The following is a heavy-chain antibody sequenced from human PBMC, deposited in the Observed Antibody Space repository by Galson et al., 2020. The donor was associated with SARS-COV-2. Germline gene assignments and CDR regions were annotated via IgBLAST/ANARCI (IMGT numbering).Heavy chain of an antibody. CDR2: ISYDGSTT. CDR1: GFTLSSYA. J-gene: IGHJ4*02. V-gene: IGHV3-30*01. CDR3: ARVRGGSYYSHFAY. D-gene: IGHD1-26*01. Sequence: GKPLKISCAASGFTLSSYAMHWVRQAPGKGLEWVAVISYDGSTTYYADSVKGRFTISRDNSKNTLYLQMNSLRAEDTAVYYCARVRGGSYYSHFAYGGQGTLVTVSS.